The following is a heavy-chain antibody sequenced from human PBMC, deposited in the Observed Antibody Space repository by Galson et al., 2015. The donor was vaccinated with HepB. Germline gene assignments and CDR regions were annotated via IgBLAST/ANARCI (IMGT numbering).Heavy chain of an antibody. CDR1: GGTFSSYA. CDR2: IIPILGTA. J-gene: IGHJ5*02. V-gene: IGHV1-69*13. CDR3: AREWGIKGWFDP. Sequence: SVKVSCKASGGTFSSYAISWVRQAPGQGLEWMGGIIPILGTANYAQKFQGRVTITADESTSTAYMELSSLRSEDTAVYYCAREWGIKGWFDPWGQGTLVTVSS. D-gene: IGHD3-10*01.